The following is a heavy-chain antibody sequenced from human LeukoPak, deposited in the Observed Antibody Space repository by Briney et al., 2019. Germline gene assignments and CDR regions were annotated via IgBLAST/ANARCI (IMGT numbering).Heavy chain of an antibody. Sequence: PGRSLRLSCAASGFTFSSYGMHWVRQAPGKGLEWVADMSHDGKKINYADSVKGRFAISRDNSKNTLYLQMNSLRPEDTAIYYCVTDITMVRGGSWGQGTLVTVSS. J-gene: IGHJ4*02. V-gene: IGHV3-30*03. D-gene: IGHD3-10*01. CDR2: MSHDGKKI. CDR3: VTDITMVRGGS. CDR1: GFTFSSYG.